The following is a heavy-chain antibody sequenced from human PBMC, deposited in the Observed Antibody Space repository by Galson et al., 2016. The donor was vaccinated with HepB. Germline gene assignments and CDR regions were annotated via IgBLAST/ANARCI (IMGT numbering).Heavy chain of an antibody. CDR3: AKAERSYDSSGSWGIRYYYYYFGTDV. CDR2: ISYDGSNK. CDR1: GFTFSRYA. Sequence: SLRLSCAASGFTFSRYAVHWVRQAPGKGLEWVAVISYDGSNKYYADSVKGRFTISRDNSKKTLYLQMNSLRGEDTAVYYCAKAERSYDSSGSWGIRYYYYYFGTDVWGQGTTVTVSS. V-gene: IGHV3-30*18. D-gene: IGHD3-22*01. J-gene: IGHJ6*02.